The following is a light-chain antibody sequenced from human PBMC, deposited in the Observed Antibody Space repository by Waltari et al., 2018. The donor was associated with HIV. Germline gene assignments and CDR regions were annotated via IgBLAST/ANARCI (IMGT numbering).Light chain of an antibody. CDR3: MQAVQTPLE. CDR2: LGS. V-gene: IGKV2-28*01. J-gene: IGKJ1*01. CDR1: QSLLHRNGQNY. Sequence: DLVMTQSPLSLPVTPGEPASISCRSSQSLLHRNGQNYLDWYLQKPGQSPQLLIYLGSNRASGVPNRFRGSGSGTYFTLKISRVEAEDVGVYYCMQAVQTPLEFGQGTKVEIK.